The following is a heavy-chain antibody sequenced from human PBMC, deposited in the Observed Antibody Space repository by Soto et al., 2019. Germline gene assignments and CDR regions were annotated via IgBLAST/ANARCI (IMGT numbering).Heavy chain of an antibody. Sequence: GESLKISCKGSGYSFTSYWIGWVRQMPGKGLEWMGIIYPGDSDTRYSPSFQGQVTISADKSISTAYLQWSSLKASDTAMYYCARNGYYDSSGYCYVERHQGGLEGMDVWGQGTTVTVSS. CDR3: ARNGYYDSSGYCYVERHQGGLEGMDV. CDR2: IYPGDSDT. V-gene: IGHV5-51*01. J-gene: IGHJ6*02. D-gene: IGHD3-22*01. CDR1: GYSFTSYW.